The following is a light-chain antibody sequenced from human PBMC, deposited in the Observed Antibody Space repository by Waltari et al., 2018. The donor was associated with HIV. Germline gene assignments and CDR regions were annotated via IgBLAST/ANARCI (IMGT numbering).Light chain of an antibody. J-gene: IGLJ3*02. CDR3: ASWDDRLSGQGV. CDR1: ISNIGKNT. V-gene: IGLV1-44*01. Sequence: QPMLTQPPSASGIPGQRVTISCSGTISNIGKNTVNWYQQFPGTAPKLLIYNNNQRPSVVPDRFSGSKAGSSASLAIRGLQSEDEDDYYCASWDDRLSGQGVFGGGTRLTVL. CDR2: NNN.